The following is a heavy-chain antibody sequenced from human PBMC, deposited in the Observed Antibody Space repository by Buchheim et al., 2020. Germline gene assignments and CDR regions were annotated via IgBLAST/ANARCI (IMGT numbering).Heavy chain of an antibody. J-gene: IGHJ6*02. CDR1: GFTFSSYA. CDR2: ISGSGGST. D-gene: IGHD5-24*01. CDR3: AKDSSMATGPFSYYYGMDV. Sequence: EVQLLESGGGLVQPGGSLRLSCAASGFTFSSYAMSWVRQAPGKGLEWVSAISGSGGSTYYADSVKGRFTISRDNSKNTLYLQMNSLRAEDTAVYYCAKDSSMATGPFSYYYGMDVWGQGTT. V-gene: IGHV3-23*01.